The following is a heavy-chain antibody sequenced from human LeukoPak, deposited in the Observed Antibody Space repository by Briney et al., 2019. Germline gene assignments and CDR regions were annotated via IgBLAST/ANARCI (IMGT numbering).Heavy chain of an antibody. CDR1: GFTFSSYA. Sequence: PGGSLRLSCAASGFTFSSYAMSWVRQAPGKGLDWVAFIRYDGSDSYCTDSVKGRFTISRDDSKKTLYLQMNSLRTEDTAVYYCALLGVVIPPDTYDVWGQGTLVTVSS. J-gene: IGHJ3*01. V-gene: IGHV3-30*02. CDR3: ALLGVVIPPDTYDV. CDR2: IRYDGSDS. D-gene: IGHD3-3*01.